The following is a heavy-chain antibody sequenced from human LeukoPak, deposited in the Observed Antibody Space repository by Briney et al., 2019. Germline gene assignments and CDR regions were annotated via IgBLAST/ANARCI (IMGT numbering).Heavy chain of an antibody. Sequence: SETLSLTCAVYGGSFSGYYWSWLRQPPGKGLEWLGEINHSGSTNYNPSLKSRVTISVDTSKNQFSLKLSSVTAADTAVYYCAREAGAYGDYVGLYYFDYWGQGTLVTVSS. V-gene: IGHV4-34*01. D-gene: IGHD4-17*01. CDR3: AREAGAYGDYVGLYYFDY. CDR1: GGSFSGYY. CDR2: INHSGST. J-gene: IGHJ4*02.